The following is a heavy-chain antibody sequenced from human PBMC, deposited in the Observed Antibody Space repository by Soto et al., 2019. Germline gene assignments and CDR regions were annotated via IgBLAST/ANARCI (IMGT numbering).Heavy chain of an antibody. CDR3: ARDDSGYDYPLDY. V-gene: IGHV1-69*04. D-gene: IGHD5-12*01. CDR2: IIPILGIA. Sequence: SVKVSCKASGGTFSSYTISWVRQAPGQGLEWMGRIIPILGIANYAQKFQGRVTITADKSTSTAYMELSSLRSEDTAVYYCARDDSGYDYPLDYWGQGTLVTVSS. J-gene: IGHJ4*02. CDR1: GGTFSSYT.